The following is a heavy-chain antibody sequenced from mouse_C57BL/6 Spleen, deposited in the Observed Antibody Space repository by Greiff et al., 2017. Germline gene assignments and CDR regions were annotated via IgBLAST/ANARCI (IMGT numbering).Heavy chain of an antibody. V-gene: IGHV5-6*02. CDR1: GFTFSSYG. D-gene: IGHD1-1*02. J-gene: IGHJ4*01. CDR2: ISSGGSYT. CDR3: ARRGRGGYYAMDY. Sequence: EVTLVESGGDLVKPGGSLKLSCAASGFTFSSYGMSWVRQTPDKRLEWVATISSGGSYTYYPDSVKGRFTISRDNAKNTLYLQVSSLKSEYTAMYYCARRGRGGYYAMDYWGQGTSFTVSS.